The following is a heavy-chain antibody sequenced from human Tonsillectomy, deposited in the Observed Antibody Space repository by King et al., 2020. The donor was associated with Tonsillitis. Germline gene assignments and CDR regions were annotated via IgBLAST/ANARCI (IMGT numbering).Heavy chain of an antibody. Sequence: VQLVESGGGVVQPGRSLRLSCAASGFTFSSYGMHWVRQAPGKGLEWVAFLWYDGSNKYYTDSVKGRFTISRDNSKNTLYLQMNSLRAEDTAVYYCARRGSSGRYFGYFDYWGQGTLVTVSS. V-gene: IGHV3-33*01. D-gene: IGHD1-26*01. CDR2: LWYDGSNK. CDR1: GFTFSSYG. J-gene: IGHJ4*02. CDR3: ARRGSSGRYFGYFDY.